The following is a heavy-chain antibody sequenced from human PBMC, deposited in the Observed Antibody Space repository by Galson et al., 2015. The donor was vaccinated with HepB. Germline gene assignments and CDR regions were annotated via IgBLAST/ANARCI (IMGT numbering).Heavy chain of an antibody. D-gene: IGHD6-13*01. J-gene: IGHJ5*02. CDR3: AGDGGPGIAAAGKNWFDP. CDR2: IWYDGSNK. CDR1: GFTLSSYG. Sequence: SLRLSCAASGFTLSSYGMHWVRQAPGKGLEWVAVIWYDGSNKYCADSVKGRFTISRDNSKNTLYLQMNSLRAEDTAVYYCAGDGGPGIAAAGKNWFDPWGQGTLVTVSS. V-gene: IGHV3-33*01.